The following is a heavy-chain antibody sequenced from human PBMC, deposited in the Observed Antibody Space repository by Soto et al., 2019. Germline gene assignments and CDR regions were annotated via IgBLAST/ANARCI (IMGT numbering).Heavy chain of an antibody. CDR2: TYYRSKWYN. V-gene: IGHV6-1*01. D-gene: IGHD3-16*01. J-gene: IGHJ6*03. Sequence: PSQTLSLTCAIPGDSFSSNIAAWNWIRQSPSRGLEWLGRTYYRSKWYNDYAVSVKSRITINPDTSKNQFSLQLNSVTPEDKAVYYCARGLRSSDRYYYHMDVWGKGTTVTVSS. CDR1: GDSFSSNIAA. CDR3: ARGLRSSDRYYYHMDV.